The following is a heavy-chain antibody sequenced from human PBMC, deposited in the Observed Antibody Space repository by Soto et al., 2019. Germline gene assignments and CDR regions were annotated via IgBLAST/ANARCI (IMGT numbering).Heavy chain of an antibody. Sequence: SETLSLTCAVYGGSFSDTYWNWFRQPPGKGLERKGEINHNTNTIYNPSLTSRVTISVDTSKNHFSLRLTSVTAADTAVYYCERLAGYCSTNGCHGDYAMDVWGQGTTVT. J-gene: IGHJ6*02. CDR3: ERLAGYCSTNGCHGDYAMDV. D-gene: IGHD2-2*01. CDR1: GGSFSDTY. CDR2: INHNTNT. V-gene: IGHV4-34*01.